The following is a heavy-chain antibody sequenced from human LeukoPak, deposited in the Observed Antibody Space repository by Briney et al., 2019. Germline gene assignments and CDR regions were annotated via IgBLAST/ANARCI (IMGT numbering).Heavy chain of an antibody. V-gene: IGHV1-24*01. CDR3: ATSTSWIQLPWPFDY. CDR2: FDPEDGET. D-gene: IGHD5-18*01. Sequence: GASVKVSCKVSGYTLTELSMHWVRQAPGKGLGWMGGFDPEDGETIYAQKFQGRVTMTEDTSTDTAYMELSSLRSEDTAVYYCATSTSWIQLPWPFDYWGQGTLVTVSS. J-gene: IGHJ4*02. CDR1: GYTLTELS.